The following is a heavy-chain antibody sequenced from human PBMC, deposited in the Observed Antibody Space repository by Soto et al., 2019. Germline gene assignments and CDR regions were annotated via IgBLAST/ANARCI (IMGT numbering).Heavy chain of an antibody. J-gene: IGHJ4*02. CDR2: ISYDGSNK. CDR1: GFTFSSYG. D-gene: IGHD6-13*01. CDR3: ARGPGQQLVIDY. V-gene: IGHV3-30*03. Sequence: QVQLVESGGGVVQPGRSLRVSCAASGFTFSSYGMHWVRQAPGKGLEWVAVISYDGSNKYYADSVKGRFTISRDNSKNTLYLQMNSLRAEDTAVYYCARGPGQQLVIDYWGQGTLVTVSS.